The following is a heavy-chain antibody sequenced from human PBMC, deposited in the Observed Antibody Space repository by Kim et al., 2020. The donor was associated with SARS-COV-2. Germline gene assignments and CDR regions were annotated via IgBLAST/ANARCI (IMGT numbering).Heavy chain of an antibody. CDR1: GGSISSSSYY. D-gene: IGHD3-10*01. V-gene: IGHV4-39*07. Sequence: SETLSLTCTVSGGSISSSSYYWGWIRQPPGKGLEWIGSIYYSGSTYYNPSLKSRVTISVDTSKNQFSLKLSSVTAADTAVYYCARDCTQTRAPGSGVRSYGMDVWGQGTTVTVSS. CDR2: IYYSGST. CDR3: ARDCTQTRAPGSGVRSYGMDV. J-gene: IGHJ6*02.